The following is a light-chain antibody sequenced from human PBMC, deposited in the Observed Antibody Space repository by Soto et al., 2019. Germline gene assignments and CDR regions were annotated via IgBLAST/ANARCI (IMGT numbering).Light chain of an antibody. V-gene: IGLV1-44*01. Sequence: QSVLTQPPSASGTPGQRVTISCSGSSSEIAGNIVNWYQQLPGTAPKLLIFGNDQRPSWVPDRFSGSKSGTSASLAISGLQSEDEANYYCAAWDDSLNGVVFGGGTKLTVL. J-gene: IGLJ2*01. CDR1: SSEIAGNI. CDR2: GND. CDR3: AAWDDSLNGVV.